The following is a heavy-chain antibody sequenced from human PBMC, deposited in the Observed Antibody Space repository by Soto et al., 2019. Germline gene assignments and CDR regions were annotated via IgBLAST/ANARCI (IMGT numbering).Heavy chain of an antibody. CDR3: ARDRHIVLMVYAIELDAFDI. CDR1: GYTFTSYY. CDR2: INPSGGST. J-gene: IGHJ3*02. D-gene: IGHD2-8*01. Sequence: ASVKVSCKASGYTFTSYYMHWVRQAPGQGLEWMGIINPSGGSTSYAQKFQGRVTMTRDTSTSTVYMELSSLRSEDTAVYYCARDRHIVLMVYAIELDAFDIWGQGTMVTVSS. V-gene: IGHV1-46*01.